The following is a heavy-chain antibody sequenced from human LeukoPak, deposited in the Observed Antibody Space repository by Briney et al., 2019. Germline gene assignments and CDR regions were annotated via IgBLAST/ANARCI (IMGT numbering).Heavy chain of an antibody. V-gene: IGHV3-74*01. J-gene: IGHJ4*02. CDR3: ARGDVGAFDY. D-gene: IGHD1-26*01. Sequence: PGGSLRLSCAASGFTFSYYWMHWVRQAPGKGLVWVSRVHSDGSSTTYADSVKGRFTISRDNTKNTLYLQMNNLRPEDTAVYYCARGDVGAFDYWGQGTLVTVSP. CDR1: GFTFSYYW. CDR2: VHSDGSST.